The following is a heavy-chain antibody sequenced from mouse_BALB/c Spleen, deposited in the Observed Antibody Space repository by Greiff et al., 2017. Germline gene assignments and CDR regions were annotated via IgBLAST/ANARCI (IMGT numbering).Heavy chain of an antibody. J-gene: IGHJ4*01. CDR3: ARRRGYDGYYEDMDY. V-gene: IGHV1S137*01. CDR1: GYTFTDYA. D-gene: IGHD2-3*01. Sequence: VQLQQSGPEVVRPGVSVKISCTGSGYTFTDYAMPWVKQSPAKSLEWIGVISTYNGTTNYNQKFKGKATMTVDKSSSTAYMELARLTSEDSAIYYGARRRGYDGYYEDMDYWGQGTSVTVSS. CDR2: ISTYNGTT.